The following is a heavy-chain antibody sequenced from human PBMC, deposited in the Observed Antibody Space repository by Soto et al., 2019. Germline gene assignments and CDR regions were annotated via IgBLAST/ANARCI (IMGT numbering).Heavy chain of an antibody. D-gene: IGHD6-6*01. CDR2: IYYSGSS. CDR3: ASLYSSSSLDY. J-gene: IGHJ4*02. CDR1: GGSISSYY. Sequence: SETLSLTCTVSGGSISSYYWSWIRQPPGKGLEWIGYIYYSGSSNYNPSLKSRVTISVDTSKNQFSLKLSSVTAADTAVYYCASLYSSSSLDYWGQGTLVTAPQ. V-gene: IGHV4-59*01.